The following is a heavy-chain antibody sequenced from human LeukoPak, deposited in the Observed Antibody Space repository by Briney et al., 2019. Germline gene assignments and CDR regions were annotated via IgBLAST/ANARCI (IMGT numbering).Heavy chain of an antibody. D-gene: IGHD2-8*01. Sequence: GGSLRLSCAASGFTFSSYWMSWVRQVSGKGLVCVARLRGDGTSAMYADSVKGRFTISRDNAKNTLFLQMNSLRVEDTAVYYCARDFHAVHFDSWGQGTLVAVSS. CDR3: ARDFHAVHFDS. J-gene: IGHJ4*02. V-gene: IGHV3-74*03. CDR2: LRGDGTSA. CDR1: GFTFSSYW.